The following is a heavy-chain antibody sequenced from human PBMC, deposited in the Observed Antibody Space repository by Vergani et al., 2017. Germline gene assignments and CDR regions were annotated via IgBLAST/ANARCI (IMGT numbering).Heavy chain of an antibody. CDR3: ARDPLCSTTWPFLLLDMDV. CDR1: GGPISSGSYY. V-gene: IGHV4-61*02. D-gene: IGHD6-13*01. J-gene: IGHJ6*02. Sequence: QVQLQESGPGLVRPSQTLSLTCTVSGGPISSGSYYWSWFRQPAGKGLEWIGRFYTGRGTIYNPSFKSRVTISVDTSKNQFSLKLSPVTAADTAVYYCARDPLCSTTWPFLLLDMDVWGQGTTVTVSS. CDR2: FYTGRGT.